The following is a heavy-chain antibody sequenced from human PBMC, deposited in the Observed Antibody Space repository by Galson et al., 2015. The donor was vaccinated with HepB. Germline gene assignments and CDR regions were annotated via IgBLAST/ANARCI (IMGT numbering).Heavy chain of an antibody. CDR2: IIPIFGTA. D-gene: IGHD6-6*01. CDR3: ARVVGIAARSWYYWYFDL. J-gene: IGHJ2*01. CDR1: GGTFSSYA. V-gene: IGHV1-69*13. Sequence: SVKVSCKASGGTFSSYAISWVRQAPGQGLEWMGGIIPIFGTANYAQKFRGRVTITADESTSTAYMELSSLRSEDTAVYYCARVVGIAARSWYYWYFDLWGRGTLVTVSS.